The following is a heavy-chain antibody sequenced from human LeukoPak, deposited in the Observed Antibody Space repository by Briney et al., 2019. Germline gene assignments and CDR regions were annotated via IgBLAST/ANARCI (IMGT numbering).Heavy chain of an antibody. J-gene: IGHJ4*02. CDR2: IIPFFGTA. CDR3: ARGEVDYYDSSGYLPLYWFDY. V-gene: IGHV1-69*05. Sequence: SVKVSCKASGGTFSSYAISWVRQAPGQGLEWMGGIIPFFGTANYAQKFQCRVTVTTDQSTSTAYMELSSLRSEDTAVYYCARGEVDYYDSSGYLPLYWFDYWGQGTLVTVSS. CDR1: GGTFSSYA. D-gene: IGHD3-22*01.